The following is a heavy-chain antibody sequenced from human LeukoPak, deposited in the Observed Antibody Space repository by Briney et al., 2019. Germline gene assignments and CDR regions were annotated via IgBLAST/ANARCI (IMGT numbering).Heavy chain of an antibody. CDR3: AGAGTMFDY. J-gene: IGHJ4*02. CDR1: GYTFTSYG. V-gene: IGHV1-18*01. Sequence: ASVKVSCKASGYTFTSYGISWVRQAPGQGLEWVGWINSYNGNTNYAQKLQGRVTMTTDTSTSTAYMELSSLRSEDTAVYYCAGAGTMFDYWGQGTLVTVSS. CDR2: INSYNGNT. D-gene: IGHD1-1*01.